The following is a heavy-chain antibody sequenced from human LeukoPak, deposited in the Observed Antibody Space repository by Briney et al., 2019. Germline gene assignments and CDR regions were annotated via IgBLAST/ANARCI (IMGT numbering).Heavy chain of an antibody. D-gene: IGHD2-2*01. Sequence: PSETLSLTCSVTGGSISPYYWSWIRQPPGKGLEWIGYIYYSGTTNYNPSLKSRVTISVDTSKNQFSLKLSSVTAADQAVYYCDRCVSVVPALGDRQEDAFDIWGQGTMVTVSS. CDR2: IYYSGTT. J-gene: IGHJ3*02. CDR1: GGSISPYY. CDR3: DRCVSVVPALGDRQEDAFDI. V-gene: IGHV4-59*01.